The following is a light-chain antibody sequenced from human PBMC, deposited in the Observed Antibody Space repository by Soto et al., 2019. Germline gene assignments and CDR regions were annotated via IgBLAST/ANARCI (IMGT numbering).Light chain of an antibody. J-gene: IGKJ1*01. CDR3: QQYSDSSRS. CDR1: QDIDTW. V-gene: IGKV1-5*03. CDR2: TAS. Sequence: DIQMTQSPSTLSASIGDRITISCRASQDIDTWLAWYQQRPGEAPKLLIYTASNLENGVPSRFSGSGSGTAFTLTIRSLQPEDFANYYFQQYSDSSRSFGQGTQVE.